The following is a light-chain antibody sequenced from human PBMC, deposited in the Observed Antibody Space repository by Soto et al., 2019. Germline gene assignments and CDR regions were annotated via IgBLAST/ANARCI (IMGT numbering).Light chain of an antibody. Sequence: IVMTQSPAILSVSPGERASLSCRASQSIGSDLAWYQQKPGQPPRLLIYGASTRATGFPARFSGSGSGTEFTLTISSLQSEDFAVYYCQQYNNWWTFGQGTKVDIK. CDR2: GAS. CDR3: QQYNNWWT. CDR1: QSIGSD. V-gene: IGKV3-15*01. J-gene: IGKJ1*01.